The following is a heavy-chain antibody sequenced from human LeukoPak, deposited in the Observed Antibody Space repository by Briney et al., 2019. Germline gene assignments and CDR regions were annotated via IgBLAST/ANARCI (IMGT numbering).Heavy chain of an antibody. Sequence: PSETLSLTCAVYGGSFSGYYWSWIRQPPGRGPEWIGEINRSGSTNYNPSLKNRVTISVDTSKNQFSLKLSSVTAADTAVYYCARGDAPHRGSGYYYGGVQHWGQGTLVTVSS. CDR3: ARGDAPHRGSGYYYGGVQH. CDR1: GGSFSGYY. D-gene: IGHD3-22*01. V-gene: IGHV4-34*01. J-gene: IGHJ1*01. CDR2: INRSGST.